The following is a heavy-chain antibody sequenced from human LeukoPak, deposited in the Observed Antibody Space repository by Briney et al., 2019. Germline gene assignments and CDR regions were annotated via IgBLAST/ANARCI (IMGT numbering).Heavy chain of an antibody. D-gene: IGHD6-19*01. V-gene: IGHV1-46*03. CDR3: AAAGTVAFTTIY. Sequence: GASVKVSCKASGYTFTSYYMHWVRQAPGQGLEWMGIINPSGGSTSYAQKFQGRVTMTRDTSTSTVYMELNSLRAEDTAVYYCAAAGTVAFTTIYWGQGTLVTVSS. CDR2: INPSGGST. CDR1: GYTFTSYY. J-gene: IGHJ4*02.